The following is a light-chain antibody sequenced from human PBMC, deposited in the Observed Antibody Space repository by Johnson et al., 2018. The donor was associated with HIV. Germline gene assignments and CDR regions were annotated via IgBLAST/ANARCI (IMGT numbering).Light chain of an antibody. CDR3: GTWDPRLSVLYV. V-gene: IGLV1-51*01. J-gene: IGLJ1*01. CDR1: NSNIGNNY. CDR2: DNN. Sequence: QSVLTQPPSVSAAPGQKVTISCSGSNSNIGNNYVSWYQHLPGTAPKLLINDNNKRPSGIPDRFSGSKYGTSATLGIAGLQTGDEADYYCGTWDPRLSVLYVFGSGTKVTVL.